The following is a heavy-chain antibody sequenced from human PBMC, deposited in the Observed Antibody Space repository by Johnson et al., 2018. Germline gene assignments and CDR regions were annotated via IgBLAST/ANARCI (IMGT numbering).Heavy chain of an antibody. J-gene: IGHJ3*02. CDR3: ARDACDAFDI. Sequence: QVQLVESGGGVVQPGRSLRLSCAASGFTFRNYAIHWVRQAPGKGLEWVAVISYDGRNKYYADSVKGRFTISRDNSENTLDLQRNSLRTEDTVVYYCARDACDAFDIWGQGTMVTVSS. CDR2: ISYDGRNK. CDR1: GFTFRNYA. V-gene: IGHV3-30*04.